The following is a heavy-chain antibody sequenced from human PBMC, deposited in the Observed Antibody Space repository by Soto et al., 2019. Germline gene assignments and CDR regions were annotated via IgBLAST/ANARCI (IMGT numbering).Heavy chain of an antibody. CDR2: IYHSGST. J-gene: IGHJ4*02. CDR1: GGSISSSNW. V-gene: IGHV4-4*02. Sequence: PSETLSLTCAVSGGSISSSNWWSWVRQPPGKGLEWIGEIYHSGSTNYNPSLKSRVTISVDKSKNQFSLKLSSVTAADTAVYYCARGLYYYDSSGYYSSFDYWGQGTLVTVSS. CDR3: ARGLYYYDSSGYYSSFDY. D-gene: IGHD3-22*01.